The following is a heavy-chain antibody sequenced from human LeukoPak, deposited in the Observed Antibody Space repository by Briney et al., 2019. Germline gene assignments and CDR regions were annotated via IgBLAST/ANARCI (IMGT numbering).Heavy chain of an antibody. D-gene: IGHD2-21*01. CDR3: ARDEGSYSPFDY. J-gene: IGHJ4*02. Sequence: GGSLRLSCAASGFTFSSYGMHWVRQAPGKGLEWVAVIWYDGSNKYYADSVKGRFTISRDNSKNTLYLQMNSPRAEDTAVYYCARDEGSYSPFDYWGQGTLVTVSS. CDR2: IWYDGSNK. CDR1: GFTFSSYG. V-gene: IGHV3-33*01.